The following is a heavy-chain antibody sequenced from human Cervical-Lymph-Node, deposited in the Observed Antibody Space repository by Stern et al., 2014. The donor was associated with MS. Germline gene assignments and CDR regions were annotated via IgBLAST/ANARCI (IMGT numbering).Heavy chain of an antibody. Sequence: EVQLVESGAEVKKPGESLKISCKGSGYTFTNNWIAWVRQMPGKGLEWMGIIYPDDSDIRYSPSLQGQVTISADKSIRTAYLPWGSLKAGDSAVYYWARPPPRRKWDDPNYGMDVWGQGTTVTVSS. CDR3: ARPPPRRKWDDPNYGMDV. V-gene: IGHV5-51*03. CDR1: GYTFTNNW. CDR2: IYPDDSDI. D-gene: IGHD1-1*01. J-gene: IGHJ6*02.